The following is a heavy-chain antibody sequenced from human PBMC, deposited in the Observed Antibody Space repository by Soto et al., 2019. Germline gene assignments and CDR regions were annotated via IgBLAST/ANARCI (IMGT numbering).Heavy chain of an antibody. Sequence: PGGSLRLSXAASGFTFSSYAMTWVCQAPGKGLDWVSVITYNGDNTYYADSVKGRFTISRDNSKDTVDLQMNSLRAEDTAIYYCARYIWGPTVFYFDFWGPGVLVTVSS. J-gene: IGHJ4*02. CDR3: ARYIWGPTVFYFDF. V-gene: IGHV3-23*01. D-gene: IGHD3-16*01. CDR2: ITYNGDNT. CDR1: GFTFSSYA.